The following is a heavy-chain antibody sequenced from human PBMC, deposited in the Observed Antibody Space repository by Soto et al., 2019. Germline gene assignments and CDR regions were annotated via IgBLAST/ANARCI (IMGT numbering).Heavy chain of an antibody. Sequence: QVQLVHSGADVKKTGASVKVSCKASGYTFTNYNINSVRHAPGQGLEWMGWISANNVNTYNAQKYQGRVTMTTDTSTSTVYMEVRSLRSDDTALYYCARQLATAFDYWGQGTLVTVSS. CDR2: ISANNVNT. D-gene: IGHD6-13*01. CDR3: ARQLATAFDY. CDR1: GYTFTNYN. V-gene: IGHV1-18*01. J-gene: IGHJ4*02.